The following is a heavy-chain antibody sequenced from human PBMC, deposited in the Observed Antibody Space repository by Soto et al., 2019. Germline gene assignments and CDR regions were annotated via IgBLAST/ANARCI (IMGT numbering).Heavy chain of an antibody. CDR2: ISAYNDNT. CDR3: ARGYCGGDCSSFAGWFDP. D-gene: IGHD2-21*02. Sequence: GASVKVSCKASGYTFTSYGISWVRQAPGQGLEWMGWISAYNDNTNYAQKLQGRVTMTTDTSTSTAYMELSRLRSDDTAVYYCARGYCGGDCSSFAGWFDPWGQGTLVTVSS. V-gene: IGHV1-18*04. CDR1: GYTFTSYG. J-gene: IGHJ5*02.